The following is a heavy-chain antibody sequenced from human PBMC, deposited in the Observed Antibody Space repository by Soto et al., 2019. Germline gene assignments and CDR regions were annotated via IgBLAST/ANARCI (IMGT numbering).Heavy chain of an antibody. Sequence: PGGSLRLSCASSGFTVSSNYMSWVRQAPGKGLEWVSVIYSGGSTYYADSVKGRFTISRDNSKNTLYLQMNSLRAEDTAVYYCARDPAGIVATIRPRDYWGQGTLVTVSS. CDR3: ARDPAGIVATIRPRDY. J-gene: IGHJ4*02. V-gene: IGHV3-66*01. CDR1: GFTVSSNY. CDR2: IYSGGST. D-gene: IGHD5-12*01.